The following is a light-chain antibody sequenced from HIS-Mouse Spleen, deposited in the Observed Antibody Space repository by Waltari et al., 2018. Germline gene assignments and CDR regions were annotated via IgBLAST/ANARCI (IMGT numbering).Light chain of an antibody. CDR2: KAS. Sequence: DIQMTQSPSTLSASVGDRVTITCRASQSISSWLAWYQQKPGKAPKLLIYKASSLERWVPSRFSGSGSGTEFTLTISSLQPDDFATYYCQQYNSYSTFGQGTKLEIK. CDR1: QSISSW. J-gene: IGKJ2*01. V-gene: IGKV1-5*03. CDR3: QQYNSYST.